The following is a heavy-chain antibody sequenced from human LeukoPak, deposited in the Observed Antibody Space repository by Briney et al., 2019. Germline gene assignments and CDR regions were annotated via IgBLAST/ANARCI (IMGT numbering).Heavy chain of an antibody. CDR3: ATPGLSPFDY. CDR1: GGSISSSSYY. Sequence: SETLSLTCTVSGGSISSSSYYWGWIRQPPGKGLEWIGSIYYSGSTYYNPSLKSRVTISVDTSKNQFSLKLSSVTAADTAVYYCATPGLSPFDYWGQGTLVTVSS. CDR2: IYYSGST. J-gene: IGHJ4*02. V-gene: IGHV4-39*01. D-gene: IGHD3-10*01.